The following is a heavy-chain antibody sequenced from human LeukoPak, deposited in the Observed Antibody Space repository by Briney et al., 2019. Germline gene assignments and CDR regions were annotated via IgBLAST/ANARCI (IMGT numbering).Heavy chain of an antibody. CDR3: ARGITIFGVPKHAMDV. Sequence: GGSLRLSCAASGFTVSSNYMSWVRQAPGKGLEWVSVIFAGGTTYYTDSVKGRCTISRDNSKNTLYLQMNSLRADDTAVYYCARGITIFGVPKHAMDVWGQGTTVTVSS. V-gene: IGHV3-66*01. D-gene: IGHD3-3*01. CDR1: GFTVSSNY. J-gene: IGHJ6*02. CDR2: IFAGGTT.